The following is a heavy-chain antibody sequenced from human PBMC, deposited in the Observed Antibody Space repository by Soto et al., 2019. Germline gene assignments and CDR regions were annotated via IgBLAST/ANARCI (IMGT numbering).Heavy chain of an antibody. V-gene: IGHV4-34*01. D-gene: IGHD3-10*01. CDR1: GGSFSGYY. CDR2: INHSGST. J-gene: IGHJ6*02. CDR3: ARYDGPGSRVGGYYYYGMDV. Sequence: PSETLSLTCAVYGGSFSGYYWSWIRQPPGKGLEWIGEINHSGSTNYNPSLKSRVTISVDTSKNQFSLKLSSVTAADTAVYYCARYDGPGSRVGGYYYYGMDVWGQGTTVTVSS.